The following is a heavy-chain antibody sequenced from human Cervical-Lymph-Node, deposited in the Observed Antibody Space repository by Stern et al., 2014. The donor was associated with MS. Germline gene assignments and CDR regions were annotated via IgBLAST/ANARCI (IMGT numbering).Heavy chain of an antibody. CDR1: GFSLNTLGVG. J-gene: IGHJ5*02. Sequence: QVTLRESGPTLVKPTQTLTLTCTFSGFSLNTLGVGVGWIRQPPGKALEWLAVIYWDDDKRYSPSLQSRLTIPKDPLKTRVVLTLTNPHSVDTATYSCPHSLLRWGELSSPPIASWGQGALVTVSS. CDR3: PHSLLRWGELSSPPIAS. CDR2: IYWDDDK. V-gene: IGHV2-5*02. D-gene: IGHD3-16*02.